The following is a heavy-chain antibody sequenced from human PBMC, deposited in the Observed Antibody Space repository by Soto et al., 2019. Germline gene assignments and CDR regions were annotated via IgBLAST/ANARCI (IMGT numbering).Heavy chain of an antibody. CDR1: GFTFSSYG. Sequence: QVQLVESGGGVVQPGRSLRLSCAASGFTFSSYGMHWVRQAPGKGLEWVAVISYDGSNKYYADSVKGRFTISRDNSKNTLYLQINSLRAEDTAVYYCAKGYYYDSSGYGHWFDPWGQGTLVTVSS. CDR2: ISYDGSNK. J-gene: IGHJ5*02. V-gene: IGHV3-30*18. CDR3: AKGYYYDSSGYGHWFDP. D-gene: IGHD3-22*01.